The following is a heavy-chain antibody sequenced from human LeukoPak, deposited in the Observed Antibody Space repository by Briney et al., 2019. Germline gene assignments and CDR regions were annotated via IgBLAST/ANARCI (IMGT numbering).Heavy chain of an antibody. Sequence: SETLSLTCTVSGGSISSYYWSWIRQPPGKGLEWIGYIHYSGSTNYNPSLKSRVTISVDTSKNQFSLKLSSVTAADTAVYYCARGVGYSGSYFGYWGQGTLVTVSS. CDR1: GGSISSYY. J-gene: IGHJ4*02. D-gene: IGHD1-26*01. CDR3: ARGVGYSGSYFGY. CDR2: IHYSGST. V-gene: IGHV4-59*01.